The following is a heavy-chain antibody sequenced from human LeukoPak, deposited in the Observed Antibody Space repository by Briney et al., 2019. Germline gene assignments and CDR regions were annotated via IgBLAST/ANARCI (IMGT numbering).Heavy chain of an antibody. J-gene: IGHJ4*02. Sequence: EASVKVSCKPSGGTFGSYAVNWVRQAPGQGIEWVGKIVPLLGVPKHAQKFQERVTITADKSTSTAYMELSSLTSDDTAVYYCARGDSVLQYWGPGTLVTVSS. D-gene: IGHD3-10*02. CDR3: ARGDSVLQY. CDR2: IVPLLGVP. V-gene: IGHV1-69*04. CDR1: GGTFGSYA.